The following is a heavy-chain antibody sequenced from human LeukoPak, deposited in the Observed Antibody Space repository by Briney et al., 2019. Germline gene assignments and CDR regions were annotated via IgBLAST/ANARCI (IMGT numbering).Heavy chain of an antibody. CDR3: ARAGSPTGYYDY. V-gene: IGHV1-69*13. Sequence: ASVTVSFKASGGTFSSYAISWVRQAPGQGLEWMGGIIPIFGTANYAQKFQGRVTITADESTSTAYMELSSLRSEDTAVYYCARAGSPTGYYDYWGQGTLVTVSS. D-gene: IGHD3-9*01. J-gene: IGHJ4*02. CDR1: GGTFSSYA. CDR2: IIPIFGTA.